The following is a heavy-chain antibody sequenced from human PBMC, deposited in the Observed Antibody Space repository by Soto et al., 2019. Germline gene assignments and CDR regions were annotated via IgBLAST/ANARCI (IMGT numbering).Heavy chain of an antibody. Sequence: EGCLRLSGTASGCSFSTYSLARLQHSTVKSPARVPGLSGGGVNTFSADFVRGRFNDSVDKSTNTVYLQMNSLSVADTAVYYCARLEGYVDEWAQGTLVTVSS. D-gene: IGHD1-1*01. J-gene: IGHJ4*01. CDR1: GCSFSTYS. V-gene: IGHV3-23*01. CDR3: ARLEGYVDE. CDR2: LSGGGVNT.